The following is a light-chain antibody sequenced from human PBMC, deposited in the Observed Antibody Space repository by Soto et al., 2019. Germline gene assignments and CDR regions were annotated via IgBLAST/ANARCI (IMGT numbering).Light chain of an antibody. V-gene: IGLV2-11*01. CDR3: CAYAETFYV. J-gene: IGLJ1*01. Sequence: QSALTQPRSVSGSPGHSFTISCTGTSSDVGSYKDVSWYQHHPGKVPKLMIYDVSERPSGVPDRFSGSKSGNTASLTISGLQAEDEANYYCCAYAETFYVFGTGTKVTVL. CDR1: SSDVGSYKD. CDR2: DVS.